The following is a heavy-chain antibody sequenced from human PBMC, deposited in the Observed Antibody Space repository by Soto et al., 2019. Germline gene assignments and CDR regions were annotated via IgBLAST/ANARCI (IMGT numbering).Heavy chain of an antibody. Sequence: PGGSLRLSCAASGFTFSIYGMHWVRQAPGKGLECVAVISYDGSNKYYADSVKGRFTISGDNSKNTLYLQMNSLRAEDTAVYYCAKDRLGIDYYYGMDVWGQGTTVTVSS. CDR1: GFTFSIYG. CDR2: ISYDGSNK. J-gene: IGHJ6*02. CDR3: AKDRLGIDYYYGMDV. V-gene: IGHV3-30*18. D-gene: IGHD7-27*01.